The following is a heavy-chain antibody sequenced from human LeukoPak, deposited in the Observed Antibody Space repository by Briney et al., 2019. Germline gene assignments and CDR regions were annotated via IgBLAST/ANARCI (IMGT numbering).Heavy chain of an antibody. Sequence: SETLSLTCGVSGVSISSSNWWTWVRQPPGKGLEWIGEIQHSGSTNYNPSLKSRVTLSADKSKNHLSLNLISVTAADTAVYYCARDRRYTASWYQNYDSGGTYPTFDYWGQGTLVTVSS. CDR2: IQHSGST. CDR3: ARDRRYTASWYQNYDSGGTYPTFDY. J-gene: IGHJ4*02. D-gene: IGHD3-22*01. V-gene: IGHV4-4*02. CDR1: GVSISSSNW.